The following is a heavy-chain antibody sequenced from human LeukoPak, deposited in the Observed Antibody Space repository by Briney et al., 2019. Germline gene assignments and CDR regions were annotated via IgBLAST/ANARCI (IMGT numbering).Heavy chain of an antibody. CDR3: ARSYYDILTGYYRPDQNFDY. CDR2: IRAYNGKT. J-gene: IGHJ4*02. V-gene: IGHV1-18*01. Sequence: ASLKVSCKASNYTFTSYGVTWVRQAPAQGLEWMSWIRAYNGKTIYSQKVQGRVTMTTDTSTSTAHMELRSLRSDDTAVYYCARSYYDILTGYYRPDQNFDYWGQGTLVTVSS. D-gene: IGHD3-9*01. CDR1: NYTFTSYG.